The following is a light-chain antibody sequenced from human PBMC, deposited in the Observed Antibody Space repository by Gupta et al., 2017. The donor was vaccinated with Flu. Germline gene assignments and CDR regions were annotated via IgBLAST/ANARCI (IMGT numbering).Light chain of an antibody. J-gene: IGKJ4*01. CDR1: QSVSSSY. Sequence: GTLSLSPGERATLSCRASQSVSSSYLAWYQQKPGQAPRLLIYGASSRATGIPDRFSGSGSGTDFTLTISRLEPEDFAVYYCQQYGSSPLTFGGGTKVEIK. CDR3: QQYGSSPLT. CDR2: GAS. V-gene: IGKV3-20*01.